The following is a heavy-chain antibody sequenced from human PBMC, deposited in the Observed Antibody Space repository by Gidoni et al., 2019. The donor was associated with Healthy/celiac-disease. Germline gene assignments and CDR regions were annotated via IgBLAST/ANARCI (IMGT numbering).Heavy chain of an antibody. J-gene: IGHJ4*02. CDR3: ARAVAGNFDY. V-gene: IGHV3-21*01. CDR2: ISSSSSYI. CDR1: GFTFSSYS. Sequence: EVQLVESGRGLVRPGGSLRLSCASSGFTFSSYSMNWVRQAPGKGLEVVSSISSSSSYIYYADSVKGRFTISRDNAKNSLYLQMNSLRAEDTAVYYCARAVAGNFDYWGQGTLVTVSS. D-gene: IGHD6-19*01.